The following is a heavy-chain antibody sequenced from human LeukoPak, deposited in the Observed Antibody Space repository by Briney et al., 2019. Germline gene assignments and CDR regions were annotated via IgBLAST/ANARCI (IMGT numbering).Heavy chain of an antibody. CDR3: VKERGPFDAFDI. CDR2: IWCDGNNK. CDR1: VFTFSTYG. Sequence: PGGYLRLSCAPTVFTFSTYGMHWVRQAPGKGLEWVAVIWCDGNNKFYADSVKGRFTFSRDNSRNTLSLQMNSLRAEDTAVYYCVKERGPFDAFDIWGQGTMVTVSS. J-gene: IGHJ3*02. V-gene: IGHV3-33*06.